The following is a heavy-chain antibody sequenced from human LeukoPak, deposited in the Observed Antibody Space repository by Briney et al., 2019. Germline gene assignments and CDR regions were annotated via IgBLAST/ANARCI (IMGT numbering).Heavy chain of an antibody. Sequence: SSETLPLTCTVSGGSISTYYWSWIRQPPGKGLEWIAYIDYSGSTYYNPSLKSRVTISVDTSKNQFSLKLSSVTAADTAVYYCARADIPSIAAAGFDYWGQGTLVTVSS. CDR2: IDYSGST. D-gene: IGHD6-13*01. J-gene: IGHJ4*02. V-gene: IGHV4-59*12. CDR3: ARADIPSIAAAGFDY. CDR1: GGSISTYY.